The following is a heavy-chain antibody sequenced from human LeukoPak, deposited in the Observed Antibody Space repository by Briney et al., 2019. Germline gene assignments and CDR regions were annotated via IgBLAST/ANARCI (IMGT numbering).Heavy chain of an antibody. CDR1: GGTISSSSYY. V-gene: IGHV4-39*01. Sequence: SETLSLTCTVSGGTISSSSYYWGWIRQPPGEGLEWIGSIYYSGSTYYNPSLKTRVTISVDTSKHQFSLKPSSVTAADTAVYYCSLRFLEWPKDYYYYYGMDVWGQGTTVTVSS. CDR3: SLRFLEWPKDYYYYYGMDV. D-gene: IGHD3-3*01. J-gene: IGHJ6*02. CDR2: IYYSGST.